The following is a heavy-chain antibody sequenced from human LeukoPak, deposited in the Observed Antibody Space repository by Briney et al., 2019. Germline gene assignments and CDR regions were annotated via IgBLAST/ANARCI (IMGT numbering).Heavy chain of an antibody. D-gene: IGHD6-19*01. Sequence: ASVKVSCKASGYTFTGYYMHWVRQAPGQGLEWMGWINPNSGGTNYAQKFQGRVTMTRDTSISTAYMELSRLRSDDTAVYYCARDLGSSGWLYYFDYWVQGTLVTVSS. V-gene: IGHV1-2*02. CDR2: INPNSGGT. J-gene: IGHJ4*02. CDR3: ARDLGSSGWLYYFDY. CDR1: GYTFTGYY.